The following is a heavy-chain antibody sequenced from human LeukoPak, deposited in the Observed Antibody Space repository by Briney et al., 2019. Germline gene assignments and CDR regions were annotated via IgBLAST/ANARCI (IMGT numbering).Heavy chain of an antibody. CDR2: ISSLGSTI. D-gene: IGHD4-17*01. V-gene: IGHV3-11*01. J-gene: IGHJ4*02. CDR1: GFTFSDNY. CDR3: AGGSYGDYYFDY. Sequence: SGGSLRLSCAVSGFTFSDNYMNWIRQAPGKGLEWISYISSLGSTIYYADSVKGRFTISRDNAKNSLYLQMNSLRAEDTATYYCAGGSYGDYYFDYWGQGTLVTVSS.